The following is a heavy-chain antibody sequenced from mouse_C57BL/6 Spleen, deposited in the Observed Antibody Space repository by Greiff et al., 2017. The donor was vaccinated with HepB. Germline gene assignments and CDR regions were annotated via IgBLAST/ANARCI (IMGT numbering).Heavy chain of an antibody. CDR1: GYTFTDYY. V-gene: IGHV1-26*01. J-gene: IGHJ2*01. Sequence: EVQLQQSGPELVKPGASVKISCKASGYTFTDYYMNWVKQSHGKSLEWIGDINPNNGGTSYNQKFKGKATLTVDKSSSTAYMELRSLTSEDSAVYYCVRWLLRDGFDYWGQGTTLTVSS. D-gene: IGHD2-3*01. CDR3: VRWLLRDGFDY. CDR2: INPNNGGT.